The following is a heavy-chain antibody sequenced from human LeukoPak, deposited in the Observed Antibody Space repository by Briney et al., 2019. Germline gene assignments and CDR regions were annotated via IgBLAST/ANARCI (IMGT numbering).Heavy chain of an antibody. V-gene: IGHV3-7*01. Sequence: PGGSLRLSCAASGFTFNNYWMSWVRQAPGKGLEWVANIKQDGSEKYYVDSVKGRFTISRDNAKNSLYLQMNSLRAEDTAVYYCARDRTAAARRDYWGQGTLVTVSP. CDR3: ARDRTAAARRDY. CDR1: GFTFNNYW. J-gene: IGHJ4*02. D-gene: IGHD6-6*01. CDR2: IKQDGSEK.